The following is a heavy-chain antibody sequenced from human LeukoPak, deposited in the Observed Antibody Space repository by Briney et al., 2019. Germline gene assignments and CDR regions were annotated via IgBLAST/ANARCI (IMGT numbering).Heavy chain of an antibody. Sequence: GGSLRLSCAASGFTFGGSIIHWVRQASGKGLEWVGRIRSKADSYATGYAASVRGRFTISRDDSENTAYLQMNSLKTEDTAVYYCSRQAMGTGTTDYWGPGTLVTVSS. CDR2: IRSKADSYAT. J-gene: IGHJ4*02. CDR1: GFTFGGSI. CDR3: SRQAMGTGTTDY. D-gene: IGHD1-7*01. V-gene: IGHV3-73*01.